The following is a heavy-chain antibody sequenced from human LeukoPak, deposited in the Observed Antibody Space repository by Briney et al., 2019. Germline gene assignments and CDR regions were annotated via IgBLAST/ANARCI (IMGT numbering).Heavy chain of an antibody. J-gene: IGHJ4*02. CDR3: AGDPPSSSGQVDY. V-gene: IGHV3-7*01. Sequence: GGSLRLSCAASGFTFSSYWMSWVRQAPGKGLEWVANIKQDGSEKYYVDSVKGRFTISRDNAKNSLYLQMNSLRAEDTAVYYCAGDPPSSSGQVDYWGQGTLVTVSS. CDR2: IKQDGSEK. CDR1: GFTFSSYW. D-gene: IGHD6-6*01.